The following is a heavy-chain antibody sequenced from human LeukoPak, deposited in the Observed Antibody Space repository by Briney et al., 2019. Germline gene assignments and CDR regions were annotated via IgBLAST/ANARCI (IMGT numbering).Heavy chain of an antibody. V-gene: IGHV3-23*01. D-gene: IGHD4/OR15-4a*01. J-gene: IGHJ6*02. CDR3: ARARLTTYYCYGMDV. Sequence: GGSLRLSCAASGFTFSNYAMSWVRQAPGKGLEWASVISGGGGSSYYADSVKGRFTISRDNSKNTLYLQMNSLRAEDTAVYYCARARLTTYYCYGMDVWGQGTTVTVSS. CDR2: ISGGGGSS. CDR1: GFTFSNYA.